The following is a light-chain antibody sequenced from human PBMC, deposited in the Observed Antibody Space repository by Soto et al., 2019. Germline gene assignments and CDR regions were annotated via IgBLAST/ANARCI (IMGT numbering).Light chain of an antibody. CDR2: GNS. Sequence: QSVLTQPPSVSGAPGKRVTISCTGSSSNIGAGYDVHWYQQLPGTAPKLLIYGNSNRPSGVPDRFSGSKSGTSASLAITGLQAEDEADYYCQSYDSSLSVYVVFGGGTKLTVL. V-gene: IGLV1-40*01. CDR1: SSNIGAGYD. CDR3: QSYDSSLSVYVV. J-gene: IGLJ2*01.